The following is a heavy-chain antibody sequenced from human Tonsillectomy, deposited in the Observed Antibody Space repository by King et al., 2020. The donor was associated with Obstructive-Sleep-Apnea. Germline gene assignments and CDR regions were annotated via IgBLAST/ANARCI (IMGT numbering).Heavy chain of an antibody. CDR2: VYSGGST. CDR1: GFTASSNY. D-gene: IGHD3-22*01. J-gene: IGHJ4*02. CDR3: ARGSHYYDTSGYFYYFDY. V-gene: IGHV3-66*01. Sequence: VQLVESGGGLVQPGGSLRLSCAASGFTASSNYMSWVRQAPGKGLEWVSVVYSGGSTYYADSVKGRLTISRDNSKNTLYLQMNSLRAEDTAVYYCARGSHYYDTSGYFYYFDYWGQGTLVTVSS.